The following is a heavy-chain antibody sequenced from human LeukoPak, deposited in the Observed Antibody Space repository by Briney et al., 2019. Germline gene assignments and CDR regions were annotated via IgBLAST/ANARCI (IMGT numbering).Heavy chain of an antibody. CDR2: IYHSGST. CDR3: GGSRDRDGYNWYAFDI. Sequence: SETLSLTCAVSGGSISSSNWWSWVRQPPGKGLEWIGEIYHSGSTNYNPSLKSRVTISVDKSKNQFSLKLSSVTAADTAVYYCGGSRDRDGYNWYAFDIWGQGTMVTVSS. CDR1: GGSISSSNW. V-gene: IGHV4-4*02. J-gene: IGHJ3*02. D-gene: IGHD5-24*01.